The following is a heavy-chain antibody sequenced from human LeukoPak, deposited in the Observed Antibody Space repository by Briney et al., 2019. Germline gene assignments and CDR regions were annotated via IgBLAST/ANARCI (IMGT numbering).Heavy chain of an antibody. CDR1: GYTFTGYY. CDR3: ARDGSSSWYGGYYYYYMDV. CDR2: INPNSGGT. D-gene: IGHD6-13*01. Sequence: GASVKVSCKASGYTFTGYYMHWVRQAPGQGLEWMGWINPNSGGTNYAQKFQGRVTMTRDTTIGTAYMELSRLRSDDTAVYYCARDGSSSWYGGYYYYYMDVWGKGTTVTVSS. V-gene: IGHV1-2*02. J-gene: IGHJ6*03.